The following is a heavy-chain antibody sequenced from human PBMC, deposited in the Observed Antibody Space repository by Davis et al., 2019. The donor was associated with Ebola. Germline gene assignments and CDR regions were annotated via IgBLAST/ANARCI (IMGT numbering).Heavy chain of an antibody. J-gene: IGHJ5*02. D-gene: IGHD1-1*01. CDR1: GFTFRSYW. CDR3: ARGSNVLGWA. CDR2: INSDGSST. V-gene: IGHV3-74*01. Sequence: GESLKIPCAASGFTFRSYWMHWVRQAPGKGLVWVSRINSDGSSTTYADSVKGRFTISRDNAKNTLYLQMNSLRAEDTAVYYCARGSNVLGWAWGQGTLVTVSS.